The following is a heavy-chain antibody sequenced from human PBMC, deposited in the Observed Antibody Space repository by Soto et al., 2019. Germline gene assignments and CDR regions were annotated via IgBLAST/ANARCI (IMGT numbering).Heavy chain of an antibody. CDR2: IYYSGST. V-gene: IGHV4-59*01. CDR1: GGSISSYY. J-gene: IGHJ5*02. Sequence: SETLSLTCTVSGGSISSYYWSWIRQPPGKGLEWIGYIYYSGSTNYNPSLKSRVTISVDTSKNQFSLKLSSVTAADTAVYYCARAENWFDPWGQGTLVTVSS. CDR3: ARAENWFDP.